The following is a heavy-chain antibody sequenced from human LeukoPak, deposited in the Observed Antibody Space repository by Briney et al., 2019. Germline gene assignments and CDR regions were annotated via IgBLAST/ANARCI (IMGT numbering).Heavy chain of an antibody. J-gene: IGHJ6*03. Sequence: PGGSLRLSCAASGFTFSSYAMSWVRQAPGEGLEWVSSITSSSSYIYYADSVKGRFTISRDNAKNSLSLQMDSLRVEDTAEYYCARDPYSGNYGAYYYYYMDVWGKGTTVTVSS. V-gene: IGHV3-21*06. CDR3: ARDPYSGNYGAYYYYYMDV. D-gene: IGHD1-26*01. CDR2: ITSSSSYI. CDR1: GFTFSSYA.